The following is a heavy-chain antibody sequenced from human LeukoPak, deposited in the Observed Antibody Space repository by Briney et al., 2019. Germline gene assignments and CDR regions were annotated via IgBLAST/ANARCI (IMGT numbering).Heavy chain of an antibody. D-gene: IGHD2-2*02. CDR3: APFCSSTSCYNRRLVDY. V-gene: IGHV1-2*02. CDR2: INPNSGGT. CDR1: GYTFTGYY. J-gene: IGHJ4*02. Sequence: ASVKVSCKASGYTFTGYYMHWVRQAPGQGLEWMGWINPNSGGTNYAQKFQGRVTITADKSTSTAYMELSSLRSEDTAVYYCAPFCSSTSCYNRRLVDYWGQGTLVTVSS.